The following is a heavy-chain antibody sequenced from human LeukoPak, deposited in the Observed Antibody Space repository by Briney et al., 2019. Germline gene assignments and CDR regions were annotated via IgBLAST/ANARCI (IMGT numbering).Heavy chain of an antibody. CDR1: GGTFSSYA. CDR2: IIPILGIA. V-gene: IGHV1-69*04. Sequence: ASVKVSCKASGGTFSSYAISWVRQAPGQGLEWMGRIIPILGIANCAQKFQGRVTITADKSTSTAYMELSSLRSEDTAVYYCASEASRPNFPQQLVAVFDYWGQGTLVTVSS. CDR3: ASEASRPNFPQQLVAVFDY. J-gene: IGHJ4*02. D-gene: IGHD6-13*01.